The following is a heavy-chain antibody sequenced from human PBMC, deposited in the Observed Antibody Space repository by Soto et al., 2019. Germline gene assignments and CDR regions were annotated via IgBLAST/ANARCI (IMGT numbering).Heavy chain of an antibody. CDR1: GGSFSGYY. CDR2: INHSGST. D-gene: IGHD3-3*01. V-gene: IGHV4-34*01. Sequence: SETLSLTCAVYGGSFSGYYWSWIRQPPGKGLEWIGEINHSGSTNYNPSLKSRVTISVDTSKNQFSLKLSSVTAADTAVYYCARGPAVLRFLEWLPYYYYGMDVLGQGTTVTVSS. CDR3: ARGPAVLRFLEWLPYYYYGMDV. J-gene: IGHJ6*02.